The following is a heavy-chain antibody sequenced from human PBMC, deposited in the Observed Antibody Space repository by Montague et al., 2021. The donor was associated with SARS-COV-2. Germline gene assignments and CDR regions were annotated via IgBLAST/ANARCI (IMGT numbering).Heavy chain of an antibody. Sequence: SETLSLTCSVSGGSISSRNLFWGWIRQPPGKGLEWIGSVYYSGSTYYKPTLKSRITISVDTSKNQFSLRLASVTAADTAVYYCARGRQHINMVVVVVTGGEYYFDFWGQGTLVAVSS. V-gene: IGHV4-39*01. CDR1: GGSISSRNLF. J-gene: IGHJ4*02. D-gene: IGHD3-22*01. CDR3: ARGRQHINMVVVVVTGGEYYFDF. CDR2: VYYSGST.